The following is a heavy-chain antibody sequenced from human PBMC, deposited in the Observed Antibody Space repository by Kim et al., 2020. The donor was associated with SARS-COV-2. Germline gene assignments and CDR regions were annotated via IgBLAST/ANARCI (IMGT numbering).Heavy chain of an antibody. CDR1: GGSISSYY. D-gene: IGHD6-13*01. CDR3: ARGGSSSWYWFDP. CDR2: IYYSGST. V-gene: IGHV4-59*13. Sequence: SETLSLTCTVSGGSISSYYWSWIRQPPGKGLEWIGYIYYSGSTNYNPSLKSRVTISVDTSKNQFSLKLSSVTAADTAVYYCARGGSSSWYWFDPWGQGTQVTVSS. J-gene: IGHJ5*02.